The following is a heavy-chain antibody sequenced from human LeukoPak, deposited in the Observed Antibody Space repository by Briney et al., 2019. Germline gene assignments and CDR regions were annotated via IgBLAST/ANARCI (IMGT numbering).Heavy chain of an antibody. D-gene: IGHD5-18*01. Sequence: PGRSLRLSCTASGFTFGDYAMSWVRQAPGKGLEWVGFIRSKAYGGTTEYAASVKGRFTISRDDSKSIAYLQMNSLKTEDTAVYDCTRVPGYSYGLDYWGQGTLVTVSS. J-gene: IGHJ4*02. V-gene: IGHV3-49*04. CDR2: IRSKAYGGTT. CDR3: TRVPGYSYGLDY. CDR1: GFTFGDYA.